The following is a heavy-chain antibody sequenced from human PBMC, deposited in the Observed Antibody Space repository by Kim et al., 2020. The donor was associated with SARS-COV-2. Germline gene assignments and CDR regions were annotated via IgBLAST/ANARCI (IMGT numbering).Heavy chain of an antibody. CDR3: ARDREYSYGSLLYYGMDV. CDR2: IYSGGST. V-gene: IGHV3-53*04. D-gene: IGHD5-18*01. J-gene: IGHJ6*02. Sequence: GSLRLSCAASGFTVSSNYMSWVRQAPGKGLEWVSVIYSGGSTYYADSVKGRFTISRHNSKNTLYLQMNSLRAEDTAVYYCARDREYSYGSLLYYGMDVWGQGTTVTVSS. CDR1: GFTVSSNY.